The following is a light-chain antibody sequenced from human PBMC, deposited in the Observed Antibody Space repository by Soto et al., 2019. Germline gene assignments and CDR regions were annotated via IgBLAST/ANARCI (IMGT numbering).Light chain of an antibody. J-gene: IGKJ4*01. Sequence: EIVMTQSPATLSVSPGERVTLFCRASESVSSTSLAWHQQKPGQAPRLLIYGASSRATGIPDRFSGSGSGTDFTLTISRLEPEDFAVYHCQQYGDSPLTFGGGTKVDIK. CDR1: ESVSSTS. V-gene: IGKV3-20*01. CDR3: QQYGDSPLT. CDR2: GAS.